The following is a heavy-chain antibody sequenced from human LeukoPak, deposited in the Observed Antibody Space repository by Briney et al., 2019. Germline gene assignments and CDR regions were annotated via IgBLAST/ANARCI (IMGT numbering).Heavy chain of an antibody. Sequence: GGSLRLSCAASGFTFSSYGMHWVRQAPGKGLEWVAVISYDGSNKYYADSVKGRFTISGDNSKNTLYLQINSLRAEDTAVYYCAKPLDYWGQGTLVTVSS. V-gene: IGHV3-30*18. CDR3: AKPLDY. CDR2: ISYDGSNK. CDR1: GFTFSSYG. J-gene: IGHJ4*02.